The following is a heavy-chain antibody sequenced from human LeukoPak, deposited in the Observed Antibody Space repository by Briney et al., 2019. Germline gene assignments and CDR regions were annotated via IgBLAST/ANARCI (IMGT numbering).Heavy chain of an antibody. CDR1: GFTFSSYW. D-gene: IGHD5-24*01. Sequence: PGGSLRLSCAASGFTFSSYWMNWVRRAPGRGLEWVSYISSSGGNIYYADSVRGRFTIARDNAKSSLYLQMNSLRDEDTAVYYCARPRRDGYNYFDYWGQGTLVTVSS. V-gene: IGHV3-48*02. CDR3: ARPRRDGYNYFDY. J-gene: IGHJ4*02. CDR2: ISSSGGNI.